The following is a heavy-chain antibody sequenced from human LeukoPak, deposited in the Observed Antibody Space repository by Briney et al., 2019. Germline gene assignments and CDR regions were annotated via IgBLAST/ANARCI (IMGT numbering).Heavy chain of an antibody. CDR1: GESFSGYY. V-gene: IGHV4-34*01. J-gene: IGHJ4*02. Sequence: SETLSLTCAVYGESFSGYYWSWIRQPPGKGLEWIGEINHSGSTNYNPSLKSRVTISVDTSKNQFSLKLSSVTAADTAVYYCARGIVVVPAAMQNFDYWGQGTLVTASS. D-gene: IGHD2-2*01. CDR2: INHSGST. CDR3: ARGIVVVPAAMQNFDY.